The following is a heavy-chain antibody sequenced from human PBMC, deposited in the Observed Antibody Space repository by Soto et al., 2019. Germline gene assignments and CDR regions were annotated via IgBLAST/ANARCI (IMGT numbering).Heavy chain of an antibody. CDR3: ARVEGGIAAADFDY. CDR1: GYTFTSYD. V-gene: IGHV1-69*04. CDR2: IIPILGIA. Sequence: SVKVSCKASGYTFTSYDINWVRQATGQGLEWMGRIIPILGIANYAQKFQGRVTITADKSTSTAYMELSSLRSEDTAVYYCARVEGGIAAADFDYWGQGTLVTVSS. D-gene: IGHD6-13*01. J-gene: IGHJ4*02.